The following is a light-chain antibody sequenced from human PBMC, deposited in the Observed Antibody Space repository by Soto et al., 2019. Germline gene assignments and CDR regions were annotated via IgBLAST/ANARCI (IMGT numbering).Light chain of an antibody. CDR1: SSDIGSYNY. CDR2: DVS. J-gene: IGLJ2*01. V-gene: IGLV2-14*01. CDR3: SSYTRSSTLV. Sequence: QSALTQPASVSGSPGQSITISCTGTSSDIGSYNYVSWYQQHPGKVPKLMIYDVSNRPSGVSNRFSGSKSGNTASLTISGLQAEDEADYYCSSYTRSSTLVFGGGTKLTVX.